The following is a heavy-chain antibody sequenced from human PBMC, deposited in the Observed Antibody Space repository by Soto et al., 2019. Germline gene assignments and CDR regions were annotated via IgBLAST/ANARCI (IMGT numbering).Heavy chain of an antibody. D-gene: IGHD3-16*02. CDR1: GYSFSTHG. J-gene: IGHJ5*02. CDR2: TSAYSGST. V-gene: IGHV1-18*01. CDR3: ARANYRSWFDP. Sequence: QVQLVQSGAEVKKPGASVRVSCKASGYSFSTHGVSWVRQAPGQGLEWMGWTSAYSGSTNYSQKLEGRVTITTDTSTSTAYMELRSLRSDDTAVYYCARANYRSWFDPWGQGTLVTVSS.